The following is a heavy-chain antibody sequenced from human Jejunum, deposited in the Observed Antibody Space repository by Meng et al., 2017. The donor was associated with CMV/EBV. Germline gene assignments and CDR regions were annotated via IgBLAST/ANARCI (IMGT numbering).Heavy chain of an antibody. J-gene: IGHJ5*02. CDR3: VPYRTSSYWFGP. CDR2: INSNSGAT. CDR1: GYSFTAEF. D-gene: IGHD3-16*01. V-gene: IGHV1-2*02. Sequence: GYSFTAEFICWGRQAPGQGLEWMGWINSNSGATNYAQNFQGRVTMTRDTSISTVYMDLNSLTSDDTAIYYCVPYRTSSYWFGPWGQGTLVTVSS.